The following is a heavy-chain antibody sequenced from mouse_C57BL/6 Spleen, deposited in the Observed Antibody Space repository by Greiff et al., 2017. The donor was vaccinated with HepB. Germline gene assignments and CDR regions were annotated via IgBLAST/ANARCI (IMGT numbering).Heavy chain of an antibody. D-gene: IGHD2-3*01. CDR3: TRRWLLRFDY. J-gene: IGHJ2*01. CDR1: GFNIKDDY. Sequence: VQLQQSGAELVRPGASVKLSCTASGFNIKDDYMHWVKQRPEQGLEWIGWIDPENGDTEYASKFQGKATITADTSSNTAYLQLSSLTSEDTAVYYCTRRWLLRFDYWGQGTTLTVSS. CDR2: IDPENGDT. V-gene: IGHV14-4*01.